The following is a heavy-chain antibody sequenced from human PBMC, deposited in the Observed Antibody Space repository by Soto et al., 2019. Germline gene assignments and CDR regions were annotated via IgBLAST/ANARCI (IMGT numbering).Heavy chain of an antibody. CDR1: GFTFSSYG. CDR2: IWYDGSNK. V-gene: IGHV3-33*01. Sequence: QVQLVESGGGVVQPGRSLRLSCAASGFTFSSYGMHWVRQAPGKGLEWVAVIWYDGSNKYYADSVKGRFTISRDNSKNTLYLQMNSLRAEDTAVYYCARDGRCYSSSWYGSDYWGQGTLVTVSS. D-gene: IGHD6-13*01. J-gene: IGHJ4*02. CDR3: ARDGRCYSSSWYGSDY.